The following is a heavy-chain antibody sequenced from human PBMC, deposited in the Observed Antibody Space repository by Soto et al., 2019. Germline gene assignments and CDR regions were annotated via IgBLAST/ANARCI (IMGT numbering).Heavy chain of an antibody. CDR1: GYSFTSYW. CDR3: ARDALGYCSSTSCPLPGSDWFDP. J-gene: IGHJ5*02. CDR2: IYPGDSDT. V-gene: IGHV5-51*01. D-gene: IGHD2-2*01. Sequence: PGESLKISCKGSGYSFTSYWIGWVRQMPGKGLEWMGIIYPGDSDTRYSPSFQGQVTISADKSISTAYLQWSSLKASDTAMCYCARDALGYCSSTSCPLPGSDWFDPWGQGTLVTVSS.